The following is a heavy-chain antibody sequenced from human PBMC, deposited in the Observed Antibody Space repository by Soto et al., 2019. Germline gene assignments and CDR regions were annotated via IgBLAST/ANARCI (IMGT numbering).Heavy chain of an antibody. Sequence: ASVKVSCKASGYTFTSYAMHWVRQAPGQRLEWMGWINAGNGNTKYSQKFQGRVTITRDTSASTAYMELSSLRSEGTAVYYCARTYSSGWYPFDYWGQGTLVTVSS. D-gene: IGHD6-19*01. J-gene: IGHJ4*02. CDR2: INAGNGNT. V-gene: IGHV1-3*01. CDR1: GYTFTSYA. CDR3: ARTYSSGWYPFDY.